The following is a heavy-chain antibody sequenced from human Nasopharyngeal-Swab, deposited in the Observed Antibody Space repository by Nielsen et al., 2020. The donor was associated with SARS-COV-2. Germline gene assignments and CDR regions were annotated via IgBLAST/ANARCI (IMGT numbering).Heavy chain of an antibody. V-gene: IGHV4-34*01. CDR3: ARGLYSSRRYAAFYDY. CDR1: GGSFSGYY. J-gene: IGHJ4*02. CDR2: INHSGST. D-gene: IGHD6-13*01. Sequence: SETLSLTCAVYGGSFSGYYWSWISQPPGKGLEWIGEINHSGSTNYNPSLKSRVTISVDTSKNQYSLKLSSVIVADTTVYYCARGLYSSRRYAAFYDYWGQGSLVSFSS.